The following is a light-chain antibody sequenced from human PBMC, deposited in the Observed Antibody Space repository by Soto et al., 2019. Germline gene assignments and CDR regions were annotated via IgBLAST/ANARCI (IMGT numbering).Light chain of an antibody. CDR2: DVS. V-gene: IGLV2-11*01. Sequence: QSVLTQPLSVSGSPGQSVTISCTETSSDVGGYNYVSWYQQHPGKAPKLMIYDVSKRPSGVPDRFSGSKSGNTASLTISGLQAEDEADYYCCSYAGSYTYVFGTGTKVTV. CDR3: CSYAGSYTYV. J-gene: IGLJ1*01. CDR1: SSDVGGYNY.